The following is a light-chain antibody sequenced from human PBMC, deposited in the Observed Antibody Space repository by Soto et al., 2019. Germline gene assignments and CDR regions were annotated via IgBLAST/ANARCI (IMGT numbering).Light chain of an antibody. V-gene: IGKV1D-16*01. J-gene: IGKJ1*01. Sequence: DIQMTQFPSSLSASVGDRVNITCRASQGISTWLAWYQQKPERAPKSLIYAASRLQSGVPPRFSGNGSETDFTLTISSLQPEDFATYYCQQYNRYPRTFGQGTKVEIK. CDR2: AAS. CDR3: QQYNRYPRT. CDR1: QGISTW.